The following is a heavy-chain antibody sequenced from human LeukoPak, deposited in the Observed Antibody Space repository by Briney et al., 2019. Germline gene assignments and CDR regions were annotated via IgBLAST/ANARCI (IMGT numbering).Heavy chain of an antibody. CDR2: INPNSGGT. D-gene: IGHD2-8*01. CDR1: GYTFTGYY. CDR3: ARDRRYCTNGVCRANLDY. J-gene: IGHJ4*02. Sequence: GASAKVSCKASGYTFTGYYMHWVRQAPGQGLEWMGWINPNSGGTNYAQKFQGRVTMTRDTSISTAYMELSRLRSDDTAVYYCARDRRYCTNGVCRANLDYWGQGTLVTVSS. V-gene: IGHV1-2*02.